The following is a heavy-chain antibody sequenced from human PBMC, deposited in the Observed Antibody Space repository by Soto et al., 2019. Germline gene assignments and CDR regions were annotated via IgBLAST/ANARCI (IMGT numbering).Heavy chain of an antibody. CDR2: IIPIFGTA. V-gene: IGHV1-69*13. CDR3: ARGWYSSGWYGY. D-gene: IGHD6-19*01. Sequence: AASVKVSCKASGGTFSSYAISWVRQAPGQGLEWMGGIIPIFGTANYAQKFQGRVTITADESTSTAYMELSSLRSEDTAVYYCARGWYSSGWYGYWGQGTLVTVSP. J-gene: IGHJ4*02. CDR1: GGTFSSYA.